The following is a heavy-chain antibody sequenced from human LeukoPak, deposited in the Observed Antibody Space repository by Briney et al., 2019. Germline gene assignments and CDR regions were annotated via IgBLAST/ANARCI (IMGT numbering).Heavy chain of an antibody. CDR3: AKDTTAWWYHRAYMNV. Sequence: TGGSLRLSCAASGFSLSTYALSWVRQAPGGGLEWVAAISGSGDKTYHADSVKGRFTISKDNSENRLSLQMDSLRAEDTAVYFCAKDTTAWWYHRAYMNVRGKGTTVTVSS. CDR1: GFSLSTYA. V-gene: IGHV3-23*01. J-gene: IGHJ6*03. D-gene: IGHD2-15*01. CDR2: ISGSGDKT.